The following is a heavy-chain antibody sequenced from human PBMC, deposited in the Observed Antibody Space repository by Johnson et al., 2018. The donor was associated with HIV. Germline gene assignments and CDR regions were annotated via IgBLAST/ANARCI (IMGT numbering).Heavy chain of an antibody. CDR2: LSYDGSNI. Sequence: QVQLVESGGGLVHPWPSLRLSCTASGFTFSSSALHWVRQAPGQGLAWAAVLSYDGSNIYYADSVNGRFTLSRDNSKNTLDLQMHSLRAEDTAVYYCARPPLERWSTLDPDVFDFRGQGKMVTVSS. D-gene: IGHD3-3*01. CDR3: ARPPLERWSTLDPDVFDF. V-gene: IGHV3-30*14. CDR1: GFTFSSSA. J-gene: IGHJ3*01.